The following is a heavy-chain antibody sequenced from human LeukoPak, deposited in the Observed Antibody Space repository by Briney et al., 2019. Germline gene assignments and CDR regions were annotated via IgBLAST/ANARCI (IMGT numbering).Heavy chain of an antibody. J-gene: IGHJ4*02. CDR1: GFTFSTYN. V-gene: IGHV3-21*06. D-gene: IGHD3-9*01. Sequence: GGSLRLPCAASGFTFSTYNMNWVRQAPGKGLEWVSSITSGGTYTYYADSVKGRFTTSRDNAKNSLSLQLSSLRAEDTAVYYCARGHYDILTASYKWTPDYWGQGILVTVSS. CDR3: ARGHYDILTASYKWTPDY. CDR2: ITSGGTYT.